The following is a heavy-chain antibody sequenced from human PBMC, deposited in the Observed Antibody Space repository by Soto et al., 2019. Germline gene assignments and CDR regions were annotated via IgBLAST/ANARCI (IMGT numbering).Heavy chain of an antibody. D-gene: IGHD5-12*01. Sequence: SETLSLTCTVSGGSISSGDYYWSWIRQPPGKGLEWIGYIYYSGSTYYNPSLTSRVTISVDTSKNQFSMKLSSVTAADTAVYYCAQYSGYDFYFDYWGQGTLVTVSS. CDR1: GGSISSGDYY. V-gene: IGHV4-30-4*01. CDR3: AQYSGYDFYFDY. J-gene: IGHJ4*02. CDR2: IYYSGST.